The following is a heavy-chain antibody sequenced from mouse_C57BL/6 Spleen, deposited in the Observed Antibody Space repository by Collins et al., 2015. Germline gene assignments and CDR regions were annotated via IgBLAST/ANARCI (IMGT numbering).Heavy chain of an antibody. CDR3: ARVIYYGYDEFAY. J-gene: IGHJ3*01. V-gene: IGHV1-18*01. D-gene: IGHD2-2*01. Sequence: EVQLQQSGPELVKPGASVKISCKTSGYTFTAYTMHWVKQSHGKSLEWIGGIIPDNGDSSYNQKFKDKATLTVDKSSSTASTELRSLTSEDSAVYYCARVIYYGYDEFAYWGQGTLVTVSA. CDR1: GYTFTAYT. CDR2: IIPDNGDS.